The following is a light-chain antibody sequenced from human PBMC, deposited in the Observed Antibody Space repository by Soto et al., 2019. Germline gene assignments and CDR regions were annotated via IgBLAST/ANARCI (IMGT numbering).Light chain of an antibody. Sequence: DIQMTQSPSSLSASVGDRFTITCRASQSISSYLNWYQHKPGKAPKLLIYAASSLQTGVPSRFSGSRSGTDFALPISSLQRADFATYYCQQTDSFPRTFGQGTKVDIK. CDR2: AAS. CDR3: QQTDSFPRT. J-gene: IGKJ1*01. CDR1: QSISSY. V-gene: IGKV1-39*01.